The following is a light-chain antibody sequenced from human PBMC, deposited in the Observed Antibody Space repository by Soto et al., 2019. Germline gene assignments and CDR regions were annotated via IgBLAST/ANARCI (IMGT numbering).Light chain of an antibody. CDR2: EVR. Sequence: QSALTQPASVSGSPGQSITISCTGTSSDVGSYNYVSWYQQHPGKAPKLMIYEVRNRPSGVSDRFSGSKSGKTASLTIFGLQAEDEADYYCSSYTGSSLVFGGGTKLTVL. V-gene: IGLV2-14*01. CDR1: SSDVGSYNY. CDR3: SSYTGSSLV. J-gene: IGLJ2*01.